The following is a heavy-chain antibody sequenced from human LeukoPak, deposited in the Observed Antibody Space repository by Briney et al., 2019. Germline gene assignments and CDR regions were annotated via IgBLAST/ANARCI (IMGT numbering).Heavy chain of an antibody. D-gene: IGHD4/OR15-4a*01. CDR3: ARLGGAIGKGYFQH. CDR2: INHSGST. CDR1: GGSFSGYY. J-gene: IGHJ1*01. Sequence: SETLSLTCAVYGGSFSGYYWSWIRQPPGKGLEWIGEINHSGSTNYNPSLKSRVTISVDTSKNQFSLKLSSVTAADTAVYYCARLGGAIGKGYFQHWREGTLVTDSS. V-gene: IGHV4-34*01.